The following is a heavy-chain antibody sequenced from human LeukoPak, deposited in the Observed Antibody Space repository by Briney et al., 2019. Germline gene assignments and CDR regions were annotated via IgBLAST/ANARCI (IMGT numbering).Heavy chain of an antibody. J-gene: IGHJ4*02. CDR2: IIPIFGTA. V-gene: IGHV1-69*05. CDR1: GGTFSSYA. D-gene: IGHD6-13*01. Sequence: GASVKVSCKASGGTFSSYAISWVRQAPGQGLEWMGGIIPIFGTANYAQKFQGRVTITTDESTSTAYMELSSLRSEDTAVYYCARGIRRIAAAGYWGQGTLVTVSS. CDR3: ARGIRRIAAAGY.